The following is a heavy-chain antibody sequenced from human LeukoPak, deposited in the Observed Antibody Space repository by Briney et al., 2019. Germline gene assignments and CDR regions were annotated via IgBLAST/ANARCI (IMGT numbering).Heavy chain of an antibody. J-gene: IGHJ4*02. CDR2: IRSKAYGGTT. D-gene: IGHD5-18*01. V-gene: IGHV3-49*04. CDR3: TRDCCDSYGFDY. CDR1: GFTFGDYA. Sequence: GGSLRLSCTASGFTFGDYAMSWVRQAPGKGLEWVGFIRSKAYGGTTEYAASVKGRFTISRDDSKSIAYLQMNSLKTEDTAVYYCTRDCCDSYGFDYWGQGTLVTVSS.